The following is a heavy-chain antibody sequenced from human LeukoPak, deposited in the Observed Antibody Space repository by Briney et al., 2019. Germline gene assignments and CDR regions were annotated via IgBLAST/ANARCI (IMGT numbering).Heavy chain of an antibody. CDR2: ISSSGASK. J-gene: IGHJ6*04. CDR3: ARDQNRGSDV. D-gene: IGHD3-10*01. Sequence: PGGSLRLSCAASGFTFGSYAMGWVRRAPEKGLEWVSAISSSGASKYYADSVKGRFTISRDNSKNTLYLQMNSLRAEDTAVYYCARDQNRGSDVWGKGTTVTVSS. V-gene: IGHV3-23*01. CDR1: GFTFGSYA.